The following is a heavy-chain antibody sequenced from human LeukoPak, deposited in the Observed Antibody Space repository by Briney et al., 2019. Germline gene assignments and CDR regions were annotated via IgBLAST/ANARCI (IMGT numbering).Heavy chain of an antibody. D-gene: IGHD3-3*01. CDR3: ARALYYDFWSGYYFDY. Sequence: PGGSLRLSCAASGFTLSNFWMSWVRQAPGKGLEWVANIKQDGREKYYVDSVKGRFTISRDNAKNSLYLQMNILRAEDTAVYYCARALYYDFWSGYYFDYWGQGTLVTVSS. CDR2: IKQDGREK. V-gene: IGHV3-7*01. CDR1: GFTLSNFW. J-gene: IGHJ4*02.